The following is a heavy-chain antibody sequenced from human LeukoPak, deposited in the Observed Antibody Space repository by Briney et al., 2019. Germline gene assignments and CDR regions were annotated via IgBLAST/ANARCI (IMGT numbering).Heavy chain of an antibody. CDR3: ARAYGSGSYTLLFFDY. CDR2: ISTYNGDT. D-gene: IGHD3-10*01. Sequence: ASVRVSCKASGYTFTRYGITWVRQAPGQGLEWMGWISTYNGDTKYAQKFQGRVTMTTDTSTSTAYMELRSLRSDDTAVYYCARAYGSGSYTLLFFDYWGQGTLGTVSS. V-gene: IGHV1-18*01. J-gene: IGHJ4*02. CDR1: GYTFTRYG.